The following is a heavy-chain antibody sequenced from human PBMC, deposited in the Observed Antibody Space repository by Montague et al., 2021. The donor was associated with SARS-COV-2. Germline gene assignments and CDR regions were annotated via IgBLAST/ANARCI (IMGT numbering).Heavy chain of an antibody. CDR3: ARDRGRATDDY. V-gene: IGHV3-23*01. CDR2: ISGSGGST. J-gene: IGHJ4*02. D-gene: IGHD5-12*01. CDR1: GFTFSSYA. Sequence: SLRLSCAASGFTFSSYAMSWVRQAPGKGLEWVSAISGSGGSTYYXDSVKGRFTISRDNSKNTLYLQMNSLRAEGTAVYYCARDRGRATDDYWGQGTLVTVSS.